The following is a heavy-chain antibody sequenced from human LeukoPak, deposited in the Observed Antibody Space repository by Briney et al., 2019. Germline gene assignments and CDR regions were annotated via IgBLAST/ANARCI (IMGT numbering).Heavy chain of an antibody. Sequence: GGSLRLSCAASGFTFSDHYMDWVRQAPGKGLEWVGRTRNKANGYTTEYAASVKGRFTVSRDDSKNSLYLQMSSLKTEDTAMYFCTREIDSGSYYLGAFDIWGQGTMVTVSS. V-gene: IGHV3-72*01. CDR3: TREIDSGSYYLGAFDI. CDR2: TRNKANGYTT. CDR1: GFTFSDHY. D-gene: IGHD1-26*01. J-gene: IGHJ3*02.